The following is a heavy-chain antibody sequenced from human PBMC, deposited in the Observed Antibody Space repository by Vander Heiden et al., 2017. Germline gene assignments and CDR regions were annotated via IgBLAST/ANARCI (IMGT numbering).Heavy chain of an antibody. CDR1: GYAFETYG. V-gene: IGHV1-18*01. CDR2: ISGYNANT. J-gene: IGHJ5*02. CDR3: ARDSSSWRGAHWLAP. Sequence: HLAQSGAEVKKPGASVTVPCETSGYAFETYGISWVRQAPGQGPEWMGWISGYNANTKYAQKFQGRVTLWTDTSTSTAYMELKSLRSDDTAFYYCARDSSSWRGAHWLAPWGQGTLVTVSS. D-gene: IGHD6-13*01.